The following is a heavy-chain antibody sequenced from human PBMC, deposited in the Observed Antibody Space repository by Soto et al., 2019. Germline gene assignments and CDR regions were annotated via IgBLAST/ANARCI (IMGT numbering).Heavy chain of an antibody. D-gene: IGHD3-3*01. CDR3: ARVPISLNDFWIPDYCYYYGMDV. CDR1: GGSISSYY. CDR2: IYYSGST. J-gene: IGHJ6*02. V-gene: IGHV4-59*01. Sequence: SETLSLTCTVSGGSISSYYWSWIRQPPGKGLEWIGYIYYSGSTNYNPSLKSRVTISVDTSKNQFSLKLSSVTAADTAVYYCARVPISLNDFWIPDYCYYYGMDVWGQGTTVTVSS.